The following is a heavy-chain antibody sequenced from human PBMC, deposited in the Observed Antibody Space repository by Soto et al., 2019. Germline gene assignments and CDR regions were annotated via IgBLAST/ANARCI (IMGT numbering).Heavy chain of an antibody. CDR3: IQSRCGGDCLQSYASYYYYGMDV. CDR1: AFSLSTGGVG. V-gene: IGHV2-5*02. Sequence: ESGPTLGNPAETVTLTCTLSAFSLSTGGVGVGWIRQPPGKALEWLALIYWDDDKRYSPSLRSRLTITKDTSKNQVVLTMTNMDPVDTATYYCIQSRCGGDCLQSYASYYYYGMDVWGQGTTVTVS. D-gene: IGHD2-21*02. J-gene: IGHJ6*02. CDR2: IYWDDDK.